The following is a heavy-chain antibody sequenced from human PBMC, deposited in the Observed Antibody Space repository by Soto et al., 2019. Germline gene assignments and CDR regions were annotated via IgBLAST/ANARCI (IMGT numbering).Heavy chain of an antibody. CDR3: AKDAGGRSYFDY. CDR2: ISYDGSNK. Sequence: QVQLVESGGGVVQPGRSLRLSCAASGFTFSSYGMHWVRQAPGKGLEWVAVISYDGSNKYYADSVKGRCTISRDNSKNTLYLQMSSRRDEATAVYYGAKDAGGRSYFDYWGQGTLVTVSS. CDR1: GFTFSSYG. D-gene: IGHD2-8*02. V-gene: IGHV3-30*18. J-gene: IGHJ4*02.